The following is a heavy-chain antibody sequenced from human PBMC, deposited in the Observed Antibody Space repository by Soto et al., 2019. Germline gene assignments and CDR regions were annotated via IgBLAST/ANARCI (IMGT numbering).Heavy chain of an antibody. V-gene: IGHV4-34*01. CDR1: GGSFIGYY. J-gene: IGHJ4*02. CDR2: INHSGST. Sequence: SETLSLTCAVYGGSFIGYYWSWIRQPPGKGLEWIGEINHSGSTNYNPSLKSRVTISVDMSKNQFSLKLSSVTAADTAVYYCVRHVTWEGGAAPLNYWGQGALVTVSS. D-gene: IGHD6-13*01. CDR3: VRHVTWEGGAAPLNY.